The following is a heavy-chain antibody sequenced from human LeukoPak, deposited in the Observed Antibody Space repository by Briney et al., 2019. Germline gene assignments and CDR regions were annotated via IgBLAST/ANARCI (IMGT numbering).Heavy chain of an antibody. D-gene: IGHD3-3*01. CDR2: INPNSGGT. Sequence: ASVTVSFVASGYTFTGYYMHWVRQAPGQGLEWMGWINPNSGGTNYPQKFQGRITMTRDTSISTAYMELSRLRSDDTAVYYCARSAYYDFWSGLRGKWFDPWGQGTMVTVSS. J-gene: IGHJ5*02. CDR1: GYTFTGYY. V-gene: IGHV1-2*02. CDR3: ARSAYYDFWSGLRGKWFDP.